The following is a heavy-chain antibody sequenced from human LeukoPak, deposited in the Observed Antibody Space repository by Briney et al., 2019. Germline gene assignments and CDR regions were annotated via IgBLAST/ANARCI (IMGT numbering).Heavy chain of an antibody. CDR2: ISSSSSTI. D-gene: IGHD5-18*01. J-gene: IGHJ4*02. CDR3: AKDKGHSYGSDKYFLDY. CDR1: GFTFSSYS. V-gene: IGHV3-48*01. Sequence: GGSLRLSCAASGFTFSSYSMNWVRQAPGKGLEWVSYISSSSSTIYYADSVKGRFTISRDNAKNSLYLQMNSLRAEDTAVYYCAKDKGHSYGSDKYFLDYWGQGTLVIVSS.